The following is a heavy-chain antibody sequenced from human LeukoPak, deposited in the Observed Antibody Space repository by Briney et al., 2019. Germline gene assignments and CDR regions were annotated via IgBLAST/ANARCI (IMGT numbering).Heavy chain of an antibody. J-gene: IGHJ6*02. Sequence: SETLSLTCAVYGGSFSGYYWSWIRQPPGKGLEWIGEINHSGSTNYNPSLKSRVTISVDTSKNQFSLKLSSVTAADTAVYYCARSRRTYYYGSGINTAKYYYYDMDVWGQGTTVTVSS. D-gene: IGHD3-10*01. CDR2: INHSGST. V-gene: IGHV4-34*01. CDR3: ARSRRTYYYGSGINTAKYYYYDMDV. CDR1: GGSFSGYY.